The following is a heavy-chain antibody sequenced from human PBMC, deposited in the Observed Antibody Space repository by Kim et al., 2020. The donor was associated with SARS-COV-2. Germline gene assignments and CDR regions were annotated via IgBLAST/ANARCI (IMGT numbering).Heavy chain of an antibody. CDR3: GDYRGAGSHFSY. Sequence: NAYCVKGRFTISRDNSKNMLYLQRTLLRAEDTAVYYCGDYRGAGSHFSYWGQGTLVTVSS. J-gene: IGHJ4*02. V-gene: IGHV3-23*05. D-gene: IGHD3-10*01.